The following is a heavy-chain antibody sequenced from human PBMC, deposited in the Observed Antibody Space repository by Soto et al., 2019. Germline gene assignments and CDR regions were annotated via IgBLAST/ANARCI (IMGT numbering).Heavy chain of an antibody. J-gene: IGHJ5*02. Sequence: PSPTLSLTCAISGDSVSSNSAAWNWIRQSPSRGLEWLGRTYYRSKWYNDYAVSVKSRITINPDTSKNQFSLQLNSLTPEDTAVYYRARTLTYKWQDVNWFDPWGQGTLVTVSP. CDR2: TYYRSKWYN. D-gene: IGHD1-1*01. CDR1: GDSVSSNSAA. V-gene: IGHV6-1*01. CDR3: ARTLTYKWQDVNWFDP.